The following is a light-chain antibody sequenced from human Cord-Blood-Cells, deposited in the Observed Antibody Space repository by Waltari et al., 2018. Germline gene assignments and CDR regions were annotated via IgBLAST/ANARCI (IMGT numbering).Light chain of an antibody. CDR2: DAS. Sequence: DIQMTQSPSSLSASVGDRVTITCQASQDISNYLNWYQQKPGKAPKLLIYDASNLETGVPSRFSGSGSGTDFTFTISSLQPEDSATYYCQQITFGQGTRLEIK. CDR3: QQIT. CDR1: QDISNY. V-gene: IGKV1-33*01. J-gene: IGKJ5*01.